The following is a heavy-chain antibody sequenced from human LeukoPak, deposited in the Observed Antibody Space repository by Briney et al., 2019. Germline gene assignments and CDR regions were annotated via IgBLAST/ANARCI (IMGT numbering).Heavy chain of an antibody. CDR2: INHSGST. CDR3: ARGPSSSWYYFQH. J-gene: IGHJ1*01. V-gene: IGHV4-34*01. D-gene: IGHD6-13*01. Sequence: SETLSLTCAVYGGSFSGYYWSWIRQPPGKGLEWIGEINHSGSTNYNPSLKGRVTISVDTSKNQFSLKLSSVTAADTAVYYCARGPSSSWYYFQHWGQGTLVTVSS. CDR1: GGSFSGYY.